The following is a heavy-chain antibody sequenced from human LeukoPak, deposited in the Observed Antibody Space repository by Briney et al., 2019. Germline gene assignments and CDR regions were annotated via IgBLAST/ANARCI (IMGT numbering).Heavy chain of an antibody. J-gene: IGHJ4*02. D-gene: IGHD4-23*01. CDR1: GFTFSSYS. V-gene: IGHV3-21*01. Sequence: PGGSLRLSCAASGFTFSSYSMNWVRQAPGKGLEWVSSISPSSNYIYYADSVKGRFTISRDSAKTSLYLQMNSLRAEDTAVYYCARDLRHPVGGTSYWGQGTLVTVSS. CDR2: ISPSSNYI. CDR3: ARDLRHPVGGTSY.